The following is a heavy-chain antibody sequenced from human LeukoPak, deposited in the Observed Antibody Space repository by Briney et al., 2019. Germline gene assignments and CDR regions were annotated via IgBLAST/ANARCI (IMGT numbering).Heavy chain of an antibody. CDR2: IIPIFGTA. V-gene: IGHV1-69*05. CDR3: ARDWRDYYDSSGYYYQAFDI. CDR1: GGTFNNSA. Sequence: GASVKVSCKTSGGTFNNSAISWVRQAPGQGLEWMGGIIPIFGTANYAQKFQGRVTITTDESTSTAYMELSSLRSEDTAVYYCARDWRDYYDSSGYYYQAFDIWGQGTMVTVSS. J-gene: IGHJ3*02. D-gene: IGHD3-22*01.